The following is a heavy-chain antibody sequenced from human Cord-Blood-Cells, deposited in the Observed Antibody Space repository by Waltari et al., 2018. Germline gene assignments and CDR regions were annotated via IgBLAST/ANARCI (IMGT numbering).Heavy chain of an antibody. CDR2: INPNSGGT. CDR1: GYNFTGYY. Sequence: QVQLVQSGAEVKKPGAAVKVSCKASGYNFTGYYMHWVRQAPGQGLEWMGRINPNSGGTNYAQKFQGRVTMTRDTSISTAYMELSRLRSDDTAVYYCARDPRSYSSSSWYFDLWGRGTLVTVSS. D-gene: IGHD6-6*01. V-gene: IGHV1-2*06. J-gene: IGHJ2*01. CDR3: ARDPRSYSSSSWYFDL.